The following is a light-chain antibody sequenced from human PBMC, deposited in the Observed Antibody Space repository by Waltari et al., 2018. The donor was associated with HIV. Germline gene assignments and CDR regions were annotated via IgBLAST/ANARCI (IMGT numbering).Light chain of an antibody. CDR3: QQYGDDPYS. CDR2: DAS. J-gene: IGKJ2*01. Sequence: EIVLTQSPATLSVSPGDWATLSCTSSQSLRNYLALYQHIPGQAPRLLIYDASNRASGIPDRFSGSGSGTVFTLTISRLEPEDFGVYYCQQYGDDPYSFGQGTKLETK. V-gene: IGKV3-20*01. CDR1: QSLRNY.